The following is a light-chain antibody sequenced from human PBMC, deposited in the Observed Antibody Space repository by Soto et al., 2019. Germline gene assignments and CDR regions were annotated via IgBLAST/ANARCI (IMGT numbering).Light chain of an antibody. CDR1: QSVSRSY. Sequence: EIVLTQSPGTLSLSPGERATLFCRASQSVSRSYLVWYQQKPGQAPRLLIYGAFNRATGIPDRFSGSGSGTEFTLTISSLQPDDFATYYCQHYNSYSEAFGQGTKVDIK. CDR2: GAF. J-gene: IGKJ1*01. V-gene: IGKV3-20*01. CDR3: QHYNSYSEA.